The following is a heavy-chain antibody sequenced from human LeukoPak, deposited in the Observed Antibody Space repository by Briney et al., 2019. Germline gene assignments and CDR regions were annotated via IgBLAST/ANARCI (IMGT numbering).Heavy chain of an antibody. CDR2: FDPEDGET. CDR3: ANIVVVPAVMGFDGFDP. CDR1: GYTLTELS. J-gene: IGHJ5*02. Sequence: GASVKVSCKVSGYTLTELSMHWVRQAPGKGLEWMGGFDPEDGETIYAQKFQGRVTMTEDASTDTAYMELSSLRSEDTAVYYCANIVVVPAVMGFDGFDPWGQGTLVTVSS. V-gene: IGHV1-24*01. D-gene: IGHD2-2*01.